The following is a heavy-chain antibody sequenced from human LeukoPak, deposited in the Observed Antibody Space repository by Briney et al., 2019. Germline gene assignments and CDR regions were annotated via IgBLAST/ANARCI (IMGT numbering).Heavy chain of an antibody. CDR3: ARRSLDAFDI. CDR1: GGSISSYY. J-gene: IGHJ3*02. Sequence: SETLSLTCTVSGGSISSYYWSWIRQPPGKGLEWIGYIYYSGSTNYNPSLKSRATISVDTSKNQFSLKLSSVTAADTAVYYCARRSLDAFDIWGQGTMVTVSS. CDR2: IYYSGST. V-gene: IGHV4-59*01.